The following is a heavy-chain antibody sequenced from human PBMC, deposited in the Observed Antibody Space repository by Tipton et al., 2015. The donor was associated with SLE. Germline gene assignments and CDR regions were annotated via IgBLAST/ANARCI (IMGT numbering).Heavy chain of an antibody. Sequence: SLRLSCAASGFSFDEYAMHWVRQAPGKGLEWVSSISYNSGSVNYADSVKGRFTISRDNAKNSLYLQMNSLRVEDTALYYCAKEMGDFWSGYYVGYFFYDWGQGTLVTVSS. J-gene: IGHJ4*02. D-gene: IGHD3-3*01. V-gene: IGHV3-9*01. CDR3: AKEMGDFWSGYYVGYFFYD. CDR2: ISYNSGSV. CDR1: GFSFDEYA.